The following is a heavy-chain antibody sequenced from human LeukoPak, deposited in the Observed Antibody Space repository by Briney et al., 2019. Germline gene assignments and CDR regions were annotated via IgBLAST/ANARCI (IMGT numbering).Heavy chain of an antibody. CDR1: GFTFSSYS. D-gene: IGHD6-19*01. Sequence: GGSLRLSCAASGFTFSSYSMHWVRQAPGKGLEWVASISYDGSNKKYADSVKGRFTISRDNYKNMLYLKMNSLRAEDRTVYYRARGVRIAVAGYIDYWGQGTLVTVSS. CDR2: ISYDGSNK. J-gene: IGHJ4*02. CDR3: ARGVRIAVAGYIDY. V-gene: IGHV3-30*04.